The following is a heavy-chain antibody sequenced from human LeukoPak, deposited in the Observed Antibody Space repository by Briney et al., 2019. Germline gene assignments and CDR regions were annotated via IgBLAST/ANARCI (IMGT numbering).Heavy chain of an antibody. V-gene: IGHV3-7*01. CDR3: AKAGYSSSWRFDY. D-gene: IGHD6-13*01. CDR2: IKQDGSEK. J-gene: IGHJ4*02. CDR1: GFTFGSYW. Sequence: GGSLRLSCAASGFTFGSYWMSWVRQAPGKGLEWVANIKQDGSEKYYVDSVKGRFTISRDNAKNSLYLQMNSLRAEDTAVYYCAKAGYSSSWRFDYWGQGTLVTVSS.